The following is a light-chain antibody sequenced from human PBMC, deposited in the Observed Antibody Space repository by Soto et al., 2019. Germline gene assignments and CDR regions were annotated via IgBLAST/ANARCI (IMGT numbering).Light chain of an antibody. CDR1: QSVSSSY. CDR2: GAS. CDR3: QQYGSSPRT. Sequence: EIVLTQSPGTLSLSPGERATLSCRASQSVSSSYLAWYKQKPGQAPRLXIYGASSRATGIPDRFSGSGSGTEFTLTISRLDPEDFEVYFCQQYGSSPRTFGQGTKVDIK. J-gene: IGKJ1*01. V-gene: IGKV3-20*01.